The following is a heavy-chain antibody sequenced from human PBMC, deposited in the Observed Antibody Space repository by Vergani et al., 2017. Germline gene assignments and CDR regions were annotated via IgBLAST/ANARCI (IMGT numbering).Heavy chain of an antibody. J-gene: IGHJ6*02. CDR3: ARNITMVRGVYYYYGMDV. CDR2: IYYSGST. CDR1: GGSISSSSYY. Sequence: QLQLQESGPGLVKPSETLSLTCTVSGGSISSSSYYWGWIRQPPGKGLEWIGSIYYSGSTYYNPSLKSRVTISVDTSKNQFSLKLSFVTAADTAVYYCARNITMVRGVYYYYGMDVWGQGP. V-gene: IGHV4-39*07. D-gene: IGHD3-10*01.